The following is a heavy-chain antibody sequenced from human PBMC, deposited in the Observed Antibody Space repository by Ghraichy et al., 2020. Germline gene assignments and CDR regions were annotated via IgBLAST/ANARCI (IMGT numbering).Heavy chain of an antibody. V-gene: IGHV3-48*01. Sequence: GESLNIACAASGFTFSSYSMNWVRQAPGKGLEWVSYISSSSSTIYYADSVKGRFTISRDNAKNSLYLQMNSLRAEDTAVYYCARVQQLDYWGQGTLVTVSS. D-gene: IGHD6-13*01. CDR2: ISSSSSTI. CDR3: ARVQQLDY. J-gene: IGHJ4*02. CDR1: GFTFSSYS.